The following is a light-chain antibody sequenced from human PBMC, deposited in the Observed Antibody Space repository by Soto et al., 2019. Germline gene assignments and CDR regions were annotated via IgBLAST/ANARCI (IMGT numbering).Light chain of an antibody. V-gene: IGKV3-20*01. CDR3: HQYDSSPGWT. J-gene: IGKJ1*01. Sequence: EIVLTQSPGTLSLSPGERATLSCRASQSVYGNLLGWYQQKPGRAPRLLIYGASSRATGIPDRFSGSGSGTDFTLTISRLEPEDFAVYYCHQYDSSPGWTFGQGTKVEIK. CDR2: GAS. CDR1: QSVYGNL.